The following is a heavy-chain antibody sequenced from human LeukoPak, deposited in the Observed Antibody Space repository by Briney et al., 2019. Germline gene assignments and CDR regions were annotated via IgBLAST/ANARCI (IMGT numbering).Heavy chain of an antibody. CDR2: IYTSGST. CDR1: GGSISSYY. Sequence: SETLSLTCTVSGGSISSYYWSWIRQPAGKGLEWIGRIYTSGSTNYNPSLKSRVTMSVDTSKNQFSLKLRSVAAADTAVYYCARDSGYYYESQWFDPWGQGTQVTVSS. CDR3: ARDSGYYYESQWFDP. J-gene: IGHJ5*02. D-gene: IGHD3-22*01. V-gene: IGHV4-4*07.